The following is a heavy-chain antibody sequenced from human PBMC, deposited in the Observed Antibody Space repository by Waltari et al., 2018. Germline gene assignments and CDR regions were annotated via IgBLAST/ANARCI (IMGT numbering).Heavy chain of an antibody. J-gene: IGHJ3*02. D-gene: IGHD4-17*01. V-gene: IGHV1-69*05. CDR1: GGTFSSYA. Sequence: QVQLVQSAAEVQKPGSSVKVSCKASGGTFSSYALSWVRQAPGQGLEWMGGIIPIFGTANYAQKFQGRVTITTDESTSTAYMELSSLRSEDTAVYFCARGHSRLPDAFDIWGQGTMVTVSS. CDR3: ARGHSRLPDAFDI. CDR2: IIPIFGTA.